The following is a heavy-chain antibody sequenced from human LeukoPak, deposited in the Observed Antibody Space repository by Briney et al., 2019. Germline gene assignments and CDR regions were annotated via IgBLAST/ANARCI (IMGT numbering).Heavy chain of an antibody. J-gene: IGHJ5*02. CDR1: GFTFSSYG. CDR3: ARAVYYYDSSGYLRDNWFDP. CDR2: IWYDGSTK. V-gene: IGHV3-33*01. D-gene: IGHD3-22*01. Sequence: PGGSLRLSCAASGFTFSSYGMHWVRQAPGKGLEWVAVIWYDGSTKTYADSVKGRFNISRDNSKNTLYLQMNNLRAEDTAVYYCARAVYYYDSSGYLRDNWFDPWGQGTLVTVSS.